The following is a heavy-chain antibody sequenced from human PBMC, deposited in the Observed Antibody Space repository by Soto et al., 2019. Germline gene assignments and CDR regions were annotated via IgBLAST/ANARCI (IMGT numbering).Heavy chain of an antibody. CDR1: GGTIISYD. CDR3: AASWGSDAFDI. CDR2: IYYSGST. D-gene: IGHD1-26*01. Sequence: TLVTISLSCTVSGGTIISYDGSWIRKPTGKGLEWIGYIYYSGSTNYNPSLKSRVTISVDTSKNQFSLKLSSVTTADTAVYYCAASWGSDAFDIWGQGTMVTVSS. J-gene: IGHJ3*02. V-gene: IGHV4-59*01.